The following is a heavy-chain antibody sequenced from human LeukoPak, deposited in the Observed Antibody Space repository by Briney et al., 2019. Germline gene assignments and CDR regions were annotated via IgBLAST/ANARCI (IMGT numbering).Heavy chain of an antibody. CDR3: ARVPYYDYVWGSYPSRLDY. Sequence: GGSLRLSCAASGFTFSSYAMSWVRQAPVKVLEWVSAISGSGGSTYYADSVKGRFTISRDNSKNTLYLQMNSLRAEDTAVYYCARVPYYDYVWGSYPSRLDYWGQGTLVTVSS. J-gene: IGHJ4*02. D-gene: IGHD3-16*02. CDR1: GFTFSSYA. CDR2: ISGSGGST. V-gene: IGHV3-23*01.